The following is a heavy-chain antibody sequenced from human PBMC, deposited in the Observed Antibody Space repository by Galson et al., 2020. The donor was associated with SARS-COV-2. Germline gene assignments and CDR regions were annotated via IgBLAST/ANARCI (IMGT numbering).Heavy chain of an antibody. J-gene: IGHJ6*02. Sequence: GGSLRLSCAASGFTFSTYAMHWVRQAPGKGLEWVAVISYDGTNEDNAHFVKGRFTISRDSSRNTLYLQMNSLRPEDTAVYYCVRGTASGTYSIGTDDYYYDLNVWGQGTTVTVSS. V-gene: IGHV3-30*04. CDR1: GFTFSTYA. CDR3: VRGTASGTYSIGTDDYYYDLNV. CDR2: ISYDGTNE. D-gene: IGHD3-10*01.